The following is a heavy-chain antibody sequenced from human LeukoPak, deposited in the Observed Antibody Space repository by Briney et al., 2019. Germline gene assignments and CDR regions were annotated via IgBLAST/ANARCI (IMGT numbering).Heavy chain of an antibody. D-gene: IGHD3-22*01. CDR3: ARDSGSGYYSLFDY. V-gene: IGHV3-33*01. CDR1: GFTFSSYG. CDR2: IWYDGSNK. J-gene: IGHJ4*02. Sequence: GGSLRLSCAASGFTFSSYGMHWVPQAPGKGLEWVAVIWYDGSNKYYADSVKGRFTISRDNSKNTLYLQMNSLRAEDTAVYYCARDSGSGYYSLFDYWGQGTLVTVSS.